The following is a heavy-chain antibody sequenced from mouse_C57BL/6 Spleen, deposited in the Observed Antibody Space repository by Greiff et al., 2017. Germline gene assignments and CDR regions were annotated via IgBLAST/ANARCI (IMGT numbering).Heavy chain of an antibody. CDR3: ARSYEYDGSWCAY. V-gene: IGHV1-26*01. Sequence: VQLQQSGPELVKPGASVKISCKASGYTFTDYYMNWVKQSHGKSLEWIGDINPNNGGTSYNQKFKGKATLTVDKSSSTAYMELRSLTSEDSAVYYCARSYEYDGSWCAYWGEGTLVTVSA. CDR1: GYTFTDYY. CDR2: INPNNGGT. J-gene: IGHJ3*01. D-gene: IGHD2-4*01.